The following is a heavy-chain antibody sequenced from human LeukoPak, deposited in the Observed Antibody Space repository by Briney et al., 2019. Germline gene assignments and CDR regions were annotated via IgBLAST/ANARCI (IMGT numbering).Heavy chain of an antibody. CDR3: ARLSGYSYGNYNYYYMDV. CDR2: IYYSGST. D-gene: IGHD5-18*01. J-gene: IGHJ6*03. V-gene: IGHV4-59*01. CDR1: GGSISNYY. Sequence: PSETLSLTCTVSGGSISNYYWSWIRQPPGKGLEWIGFIYYSGSTNYNPSLKSRVTISVDTSKNQFSLKVRSVTPADTAVYYCARLSGYSYGNYNYYYMDVWGKGTTVTISS.